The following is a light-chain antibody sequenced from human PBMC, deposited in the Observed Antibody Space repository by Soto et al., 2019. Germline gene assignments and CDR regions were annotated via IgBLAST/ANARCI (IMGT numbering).Light chain of an antibody. V-gene: IGLV2-14*01. Sequence: QSALTQPASVSGSPGQSITISCTGTSSDIGGYKYVSWYQHHPGKVPQLIIYEVNNRPSGVSNRFSGSKSGNTASLTISGLQAEDEAVYYCSSYSTCSTLGVFGGGTKLTVL. CDR2: EVN. CDR1: SSDIGGYKY. CDR3: SSYSTCSTLGV. J-gene: IGLJ3*02.